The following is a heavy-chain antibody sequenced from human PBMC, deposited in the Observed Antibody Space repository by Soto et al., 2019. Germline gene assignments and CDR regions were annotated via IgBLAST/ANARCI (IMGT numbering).Heavy chain of an antibody. D-gene: IGHD2-2*01. CDR1: GFTFSSYG. Sequence: QVQLVESGGGVVQPGRSLRLSCAASGFTFSSYGMHWVRQAPGKGLEWVAVISYDGSNKYYADSVKGRFTISRDNSKNTLYLQMNSLRAEDTAVYYCAKDIGGYCSSTSCYWDYYYGMDVW. V-gene: IGHV3-30*18. CDR2: ISYDGSNK. CDR3: AKDIGGYCSSTSCYWDYYYGMDV. J-gene: IGHJ6*01.